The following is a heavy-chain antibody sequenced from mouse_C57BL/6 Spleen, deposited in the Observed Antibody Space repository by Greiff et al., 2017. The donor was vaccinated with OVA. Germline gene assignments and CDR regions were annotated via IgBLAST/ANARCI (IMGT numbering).Heavy chain of an antibody. J-gene: IGHJ4*01. CDR3: ARRVAYYYAMDY. D-gene: IGHD1-1*02. V-gene: IGHV1-64*01. Sequence: QVQLQQPGAELVKPGASVKLSCKASGYTFTSYWMHWVKQRPGQGLEWIGMIHPNSGSTNYNEKFKSKATLTVDKSSSTAYMQLSSLTSEDSAVYYCARRVAYYYAMDYWGQGTSVTVSS. CDR2: IHPNSGST. CDR1: GYTFTSYW.